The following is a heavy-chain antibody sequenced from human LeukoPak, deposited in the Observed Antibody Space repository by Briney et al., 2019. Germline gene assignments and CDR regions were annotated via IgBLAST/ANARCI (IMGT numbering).Heavy chain of an antibody. CDR3: ARAGATETTHFDY. V-gene: IGHV1-18*01. CDR1: GYSFSIFG. Sequence: ASVKVSCKASGYSFSIFGMTWVRQAPGQGLEWMGWISASSGNTNYAQKLQGRVTMTTGTSTNTAYMELRSLKSDDTAVYYCARAGATETTHFDYWGQGTLVTVSS. CDR2: ISASSGNT. J-gene: IGHJ4*02. D-gene: IGHD4-17*01.